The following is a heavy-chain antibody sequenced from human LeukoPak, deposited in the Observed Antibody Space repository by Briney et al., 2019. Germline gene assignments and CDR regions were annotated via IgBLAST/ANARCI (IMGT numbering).Heavy chain of an antibody. J-gene: IGHJ3*02. CDR2: IYYSGST. CDR1: GGSISSYY. Sequence: SETLSLTCTVSGGSISSYYWSWIRRPPGKGLEWIGYIYYSGSTNYNPSLKSRVTISVDTSKNQFSLKLSSVTAADTAVYYCARDLDYGDSKAFDIWGQGTMVTVSS. CDR3: ARDLDYGDSKAFDI. D-gene: IGHD4-17*01. V-gene: IGHV4-59*01.